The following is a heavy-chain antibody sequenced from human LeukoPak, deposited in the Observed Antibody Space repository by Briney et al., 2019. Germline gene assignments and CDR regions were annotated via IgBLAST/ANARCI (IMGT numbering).Heavy chain of an antibody. D-gene: IGHD6-13*01. CDR2: ISSSSSYI. V-gene: IGHV3-21*01. Sequence: GGSLRLSCAASGFTFSSYSMNWVRQAPGKGLEWVSSISSSSSYIYYADSVKGRFTISRDNAKNSLYLQMNSLRAEDTAVYYCARLAIAAAYILYNWFEPWGQGTLVNVSS. J-gene: IGHJ5*02. CDR1: GFTFSSYS. CDR3: ARLAIAAAYILYNWFEP.